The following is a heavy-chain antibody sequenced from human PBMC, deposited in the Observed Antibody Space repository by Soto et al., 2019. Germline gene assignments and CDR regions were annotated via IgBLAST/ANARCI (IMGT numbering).Heavy chain of an antibody. CDR3: ARGMTTVTTLDY. D-gene: IGHD4-17*01. J-gene: IGHJ4*02. V-gene: IGHV4-30-2*01. CDR2: IYHSGST. Sequence: SETLSLTCTFSGCSISSGDYYLSWIRQPPGKGLEWIGYIYHSGSTYYNPSLKSRVTISLDRSKKQFSLKLSSVTAAETAVYYCARGMTTVTTLDYWGQGTLVTVSS. CDR1: GCSISSGDYY.